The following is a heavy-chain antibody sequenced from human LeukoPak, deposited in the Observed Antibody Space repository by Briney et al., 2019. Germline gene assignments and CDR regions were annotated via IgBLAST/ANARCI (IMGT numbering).Heavy chain of an antibody. CDR3: AREVGRGEIDY. CDR2: ISSSSSYI. Sequence: GGSLRLSCAASGFTFSSYSMNWVRQAPGKGLEWVSSISSSSSYIYYADSVKGRFTISRDNAKNSLYLQMNSLRAEDAAVYYCAREVGRGEIDYWGQGALVTVSS. V-gene: IGHV3-21*01. J-gene: IGHJ4*02. D-gene: IGHD3-10*01. CDR1: GFTFSSYS.